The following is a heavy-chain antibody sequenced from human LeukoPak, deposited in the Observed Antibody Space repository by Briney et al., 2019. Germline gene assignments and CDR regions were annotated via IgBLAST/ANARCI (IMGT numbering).Heavy chain of an antibody. Sequence: GGSLRLSCAASGFTFSSYAMHWVRQAPGKGLEWVAVISYDGSNKYYADSVKGRFTISRDNSKNTLYLQMNSLRAEDTAVYYCARDLSSHLDYWGQGALVTVSS. J-gene: IGHJ4*02. CDR3: ARDLSSHLDY. CDR2: ISYDGSNK. CDR1: GFTFSSYA. V-gene: IGHV3-30-3*01. D-gene: IGHD6-6*01.